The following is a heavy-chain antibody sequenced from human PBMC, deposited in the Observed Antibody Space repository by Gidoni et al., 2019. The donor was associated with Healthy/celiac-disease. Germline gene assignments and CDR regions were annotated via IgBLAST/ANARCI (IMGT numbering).Heavy chain of an antibody. Sequence: EVQLLESGGGLVQPGGSLRRCCAASGFTFSSYAMSWVRQAPGKGLEWVSAISGSGGTTYNADYGNGRFTTSRDNSKNTLYLQINSLRAEDTAVYYCAKSGWVLPGYFDYWGQGILVTVSS. J-gene: IGHJ4*02. CDR3: AKSGWVLPGYFDY. D-gene: IGHD1-26*01. V-gene: IGHV3-23*01. CDR2: ISGSGGTT. CDR1: GFTFSSYA.